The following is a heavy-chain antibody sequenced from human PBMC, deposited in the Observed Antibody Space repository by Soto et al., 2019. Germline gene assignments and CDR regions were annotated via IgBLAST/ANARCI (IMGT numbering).Heavy chain of an antibody. CDR1: GGSISSYY. CDR2: IYYSGST. D-gene: IGHD3-22*01. Sequence: SETLSLTCTVSGGSISSYYWSWIRQPPGKGLEWIGYIYYSGSTNYNPSLKSRVTISVDTSKNQSSLKLSSVTAADTAVYYCARDWYYYDSSGYTRVGCFDPWGQGTLVTVSS. J-gene: IGHJ5*02. V-gene: IGHV4-59*01. CDR3: ARDWYYYDSSGYTRVGCFDP.